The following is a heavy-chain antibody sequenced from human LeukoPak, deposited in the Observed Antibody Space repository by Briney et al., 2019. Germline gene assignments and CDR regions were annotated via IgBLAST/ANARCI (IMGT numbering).Heavy chain of an antibody. Sequence: GGSLRLSCAASGFTFSSYWMNWVRQAPGKGLVWVSRIASDGSSTTYADSVKGRFTISRDNSKNTLYLQMNSLRAEDTAVYYCASQGYCSGGSCRRGAFDIWGQGTMVTVSS. J-gene: IGHJ3*02. CDR3: ASQGYCSGGSCRRGAFDI. V-gene: IGHV3-74*01. CDR1: GFTFSSYW. CDR2: IASDGSST. D-gene: IGHD2-15*01.